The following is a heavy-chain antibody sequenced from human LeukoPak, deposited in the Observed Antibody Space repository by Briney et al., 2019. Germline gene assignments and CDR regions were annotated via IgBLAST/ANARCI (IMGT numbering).Heavy chain of an antibody. CDR1: GFTFSGSA. D-gene: IGHD2-2*01. V-gene: IGHV3-7*01. CDR2: IKQDGSEK. Sequence: PGGSLRLSCATSGFTFSGSAMHWVRQAPGKGLEWVANIKQDGSEKYYVDSVKGRFTISRDNAKNSLYLQMNSLRAEDTAVYYCAREFRGSSPWGQGTLVTVSS. CDR3: AREFRGSSP. J-gene: IGHJ5*02.